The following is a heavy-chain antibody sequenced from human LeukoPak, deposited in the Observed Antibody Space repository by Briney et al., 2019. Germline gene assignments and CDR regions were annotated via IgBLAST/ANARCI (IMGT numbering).Heavy chain of an antibody. CDR3: ARDPFQYSSSWFDY. J-gene: IGHJ4*02. CDR1: GSTFSSYW. CDR2: IKQDGSEK. V-gene: IGHV3-7*01. Sequence: PGGSLRLPCAASGSTFSSYWMSWVRQAPGKGLEWVANIKQDGSEKYYVDSVKGRFTISRDNAKNSLYLQMNSLRAEDTAVYYCARDPFQYSSSWFDYWGQGTLVTVSS. D-gene: IGHD6-13*01.